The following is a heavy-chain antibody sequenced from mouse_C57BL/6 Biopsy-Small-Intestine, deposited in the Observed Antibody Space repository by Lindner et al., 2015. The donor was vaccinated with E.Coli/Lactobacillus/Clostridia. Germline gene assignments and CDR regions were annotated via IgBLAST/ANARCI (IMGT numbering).Heavy chain of an antibody. CDR1: GFTFSDYG. CDR2: ISSGGSTI. J-gene: IGHJ4*01. V-gene: IGHV5-17*01. Sequence: EVQLRGVWGRLSEAWRVLKLSCAASGFTFSDYGMHWVRQAPEMGLEWVAYISSGGSTIYYADTVMGRFTISADSAKNTLFLQMTSLRSEDTAMYYCARDVYLFYSAMDYWGQGTSVTVSS. CDR3: ARDVYLFYSAMDY. D-gene: IGHD5-1*01.